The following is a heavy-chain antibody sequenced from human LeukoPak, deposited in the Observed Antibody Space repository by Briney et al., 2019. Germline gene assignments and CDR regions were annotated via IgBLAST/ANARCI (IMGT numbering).Heavy chain of an antibody. J-gene: IGHJ4*02. CDR1: GFTFSSYA. V-gene: IGHV3-23*01. Sequence: GGSLRLSCAASGFTFSSYAMSWVRQAPGKGLEWVSAISGSGGSTYYADSVKGRFTISRDNPKNTLYLQMNSLRAGDTAVYYCATMVTSPTYYYDSSGYEDYWGQGTLVTVSS. D-gene: IGHD3-22*01. CDR3: ATMVTSPTYYYDSSGYEDY. CDR2: ISGSGGST.